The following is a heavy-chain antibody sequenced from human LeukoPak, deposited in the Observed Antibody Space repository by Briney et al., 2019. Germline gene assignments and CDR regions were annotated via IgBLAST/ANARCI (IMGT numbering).Heavy chain of an antibody. CDR1: GLTFNTYA. CDR3: ATELWGGRHLRAEF. V-gene: IGHV3-23*01. Sequence: PGGSLRLSCVASGLTFNTYAKSWVPPAPGEGLGWGAAISTGGDRTYYADSLKGRFTVSRDNSRNTVNLQIDRLRVEDTAIYSCATELWGGRHLRAEFWGHGALVTVSS. D-gene: IGHD1-14*01. CDR2: ISTGGDRT. J-gene: IGHJ4*01.